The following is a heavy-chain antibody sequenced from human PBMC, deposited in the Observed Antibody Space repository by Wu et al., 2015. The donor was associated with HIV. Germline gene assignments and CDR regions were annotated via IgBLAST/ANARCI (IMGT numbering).Heavy chain of an antibody. Sequence: QVQLIQFGAEVKKPGASVKVSCKVSGYFLSKISIHWVRQAPGKGLEWMGGFAPEDGETIYAETFQGRVTMTEDISTDIAYMELRSLRSDDTAVYYCTTGVFNEVSRYFDLWGRGTWSLSP. D-gene: IGHD1-1*01. CDR2: FAPEDGET. CDR1: GYFLSKIS. V-gene: IGHV1-24*01. CDR3: TTGVFNEVSRYFDL. J-gene: IGHJ2*01.